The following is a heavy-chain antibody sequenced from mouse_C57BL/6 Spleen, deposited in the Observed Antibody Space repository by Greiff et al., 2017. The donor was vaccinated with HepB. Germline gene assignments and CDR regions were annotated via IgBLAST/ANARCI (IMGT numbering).Heavy chain of an antibody. CDR1: GYTFTSYW. CDR3: ARDYGNYAWFAY. CDR2: IYPGSGST. J-gene: IGHJ3*01. V-gene: IGHV1-55*01. Sequence: QVQLQQSGAELVKPGASVKMSCKASGYTFTSYWITWVKQRPGQGLEWIGDIYPGSGSTNYNEKFKSKATLTVDTSSSTAYMQLSSLTSEDSAVYYCARDYGNYAWFAYWGQGTLVTVSA. D-gene: IGHD2-1*01.